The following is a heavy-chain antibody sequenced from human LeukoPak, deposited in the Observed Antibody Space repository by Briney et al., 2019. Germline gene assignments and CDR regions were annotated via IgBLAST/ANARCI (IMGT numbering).Heavy chain of an antibody. V-gene: IGHV3-30*18. CDR3: AKFHRSGDAFDI. J-gene: IGHJ3*02. CDR1: GFTFSSYG. CDR2: ISYDGSNK. D-gene: IGHD3-10*01. Sequence: AGGSLRLSCAASGFTFSSYGMHWVRQAPGKGLEWVAVISYDGSNKYYADSVKGRFTISRDNSKNTLYLQMNSLRAEDTAVYYCAKFHRSGDAFDIWGQGTMVTVSS.